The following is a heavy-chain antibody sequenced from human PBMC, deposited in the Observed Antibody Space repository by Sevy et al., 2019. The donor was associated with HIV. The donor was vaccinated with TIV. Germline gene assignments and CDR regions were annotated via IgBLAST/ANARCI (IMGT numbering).Heavy chain of an antibody. CDR2: IQDSGNT. Sequence: SETLSLTCTVSGTSISVYFWSWIRQAPGKGLEWIGYIQDSGNTNYKPSLKGRVTMSVNTSKNQFFLKLTSVTAADTAVYFCARDHFYDSSGYWNDALDIWGQGTTVTVSS. CDR1: GTSISVYF. J-gene: IGHJ3*02. D-gene: IGHD3-22*01. V-gene: IGHV4-59*01. CDR3: ARDHFYDSSGYWNDALDI.